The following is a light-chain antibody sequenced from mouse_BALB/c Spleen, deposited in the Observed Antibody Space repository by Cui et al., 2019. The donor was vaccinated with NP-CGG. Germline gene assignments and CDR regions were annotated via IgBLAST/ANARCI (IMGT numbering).Light chain of an antibody. CDR1: TGAVTTSNY. V-gene: IGLV1*01. CDR3: ALWYSNHWV. J-gene: IGLJ1*01. CDR2: GTN. Sequence: QAVVTQESAFTTSPGETVTLTCRSNTGAVTTSNYANWVQEKPDHLFTGLIGGTNNRAPAVPARFSGSLIGDKAALTITGAQTEDEAIYFCALWYSNHWVFGGGTKLTVL.